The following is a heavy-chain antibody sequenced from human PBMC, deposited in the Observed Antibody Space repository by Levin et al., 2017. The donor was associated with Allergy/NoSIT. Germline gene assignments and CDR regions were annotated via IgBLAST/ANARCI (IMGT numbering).Heavy chain of an antibody. V-gene: IGHV1-24*01. Sequence: ASVKVSCKVSGYTLTGLSMHWVRQAPGKGLEWMGSFDREDGQTIYAQKFQGRVTMTEDTSTDTAYMELSSLRSEDTAVYYCATGHYYDSSGYGYWGQGTLVSVSS. CDR3: ATGHYYDSSGYGY. CDR1: GYTLTGLS. D-gene: IGHD3-22*01. CDR2: FDREDGQT. J-gene: IGHJ4*02.